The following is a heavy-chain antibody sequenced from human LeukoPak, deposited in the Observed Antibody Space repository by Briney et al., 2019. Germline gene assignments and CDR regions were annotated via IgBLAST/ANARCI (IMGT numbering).Heavy chain of an antibody. CDR1: GGTFSSYA. V-gene: IGHV1-69*05. CDR2: IIPIFGTA. CDR3: ARDRDDFWSGSAFDI. Sequence: ASVKVSCKASGGTFSSYAISWVRQAPGQGLEWMGGIIPIFGTANYAQKFQGRVTITTDESTSTVYMELSSLRSEDTAVYYCARDRDDFWSGSAFDIWGQGTMVTVSS. J-gene: IGHJ3*02. D-gene: IGHD3-3*01.